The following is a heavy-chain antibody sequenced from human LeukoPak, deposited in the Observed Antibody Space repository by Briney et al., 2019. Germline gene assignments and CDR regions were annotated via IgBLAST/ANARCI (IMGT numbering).Heavy chain of an antibody. D-gene: IGHD2-2*01. CDR3: ARGALGYCSSTSCYNFDY. J-gene: IGHJ4*02. CDR1: GYSFTIYW. CDR2: IYPGDSDT. V-gene: IGHV5-51*01. Sequence: GESLKISCKGSGYSFTIYWIGWVRQMPGKGLEWMGIIYPGDSDTRYSPSFQGQVTISADKSISTAYLQWSSLKASDTAMYYCARGALGYCSSTSCYNFDYWGQGTLVTVSS.